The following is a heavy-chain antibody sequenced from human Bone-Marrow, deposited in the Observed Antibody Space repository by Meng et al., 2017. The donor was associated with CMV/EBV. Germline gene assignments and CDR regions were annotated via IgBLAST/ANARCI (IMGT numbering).Heavy chain of an antibody. CDR1: GFTFSMYW. CDR2: ISYDGSNK. V-gene: IGHV3-30*18. D-gene: IGHD3-16*01. CDR3: AKGGNYGAFDI. J-gene: IGHJ3*02. Sequence: GESLKISCAASGFTFSMYWMHWVRQAPGKGLEWVAVISYDGSNKYYADSVKGRFTISRDNSRNTLYLQMNSLRAEDTAVYYCAKGGNYGAFDIWGQGTMVTVSS.